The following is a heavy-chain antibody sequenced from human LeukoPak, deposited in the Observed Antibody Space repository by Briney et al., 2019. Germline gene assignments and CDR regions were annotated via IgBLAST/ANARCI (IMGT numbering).Heavy chain of an antibody. Sequence: ASVTVSFTASGYTFTVYYMRWVREAPGQGHEWMGWINPHSGGTDHAQTFQGRVTITRDTAISTAYMELSRLRSDDTAVYYCARDMDSGPDFFVYWGGGTLVTVSS. CDR3: ARDMDSGPDFFVY. D-gene: IGHD1-26*01. CDR1: GYTFTVYY. J-gene: IGHJ4*02. V-gene: IGHV1-2*02. CDR2: INPHSGGT.